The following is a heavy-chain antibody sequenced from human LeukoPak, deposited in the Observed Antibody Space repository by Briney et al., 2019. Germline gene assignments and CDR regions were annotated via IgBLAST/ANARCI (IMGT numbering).Heavy chain of an antibody. Sequence: PGGSLRLSCAASGFTFSSYGMHWVRQAPGKGLERVAVIWYDGSNKYYADSVKGRFTISRDNSKNTLYLQMNSLRAEDTAVYYCAKDPSPMRGVGATNWGQGTLVTVSS. CDR1: GFTFSSYG. CDR3: AKDPSPMRGVGATN. CDR2: IWYDGSNK. V-gene: IGHV3-33*06. J-gene: IGHJ4*02. D-gene: IGHD1-26*01.